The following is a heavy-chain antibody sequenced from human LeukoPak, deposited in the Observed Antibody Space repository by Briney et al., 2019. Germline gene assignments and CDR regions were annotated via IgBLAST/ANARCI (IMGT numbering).Heavy chain of an antibody. CDR1: GFSFTNYW. CDR2: VKEDGTTK. V-gene: IGHV3-7*01. J-gene: IGHJ4*02. Sequence: GGSLRLSCTASGFSFTNYWMSWVRQAPGKGLEWVANVKEDGTTKQYVDSVKGRFTISRDNAKNSLYLQMDSLRAEDTAVYYCVSQEVVPHWGQGTLVSVSS. D-gene: IGHD2-15*01. CDR3: VSQEVVPH.